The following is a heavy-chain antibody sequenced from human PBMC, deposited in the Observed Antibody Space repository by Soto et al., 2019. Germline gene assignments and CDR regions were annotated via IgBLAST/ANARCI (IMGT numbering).Heavy chain of an antibody. CDR3: ARGSVVVTANDDAFDI. J-gene: IGHJ3*02. Sequence: QVQLQESGPGLVKPSETLSLTCTVSGCSISSYYWSWIRQPQGKGLVWIGYIYYSGSTNYNTSLKSRVTISVDTSKNQFSLKLSSVTAADTAVYYCARGSVVVTANDDAFDIWGQGTMVTVSS. D-gene: IGHD2-21*02. V-gene: IGHV4-59*01. CDR1: GCSISSYY. CDR2: IYYSGST.